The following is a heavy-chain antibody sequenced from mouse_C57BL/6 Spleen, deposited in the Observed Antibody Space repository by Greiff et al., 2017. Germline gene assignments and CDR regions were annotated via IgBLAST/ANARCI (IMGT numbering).Heavy chain of an antibody. CDR3: AREGGRGYFDV. CDR2: IHPDSGST. CDR1: GYTFTSYW. Sequence: VQLQQPGAELVKPGASVKLSCKASGYTFTSYWMHWVKQRPGQGLEWIGMIHPDSGSTNYNEKFKSKATLTVDKSASTAYMQLSSLTSEDSAVYYCAREGGRGYFDVWGKGTTVTVSS. J-gene: IGHJ1*03. V-gene: IGHV1-64*01. D-gene: IGHD3-3*01.